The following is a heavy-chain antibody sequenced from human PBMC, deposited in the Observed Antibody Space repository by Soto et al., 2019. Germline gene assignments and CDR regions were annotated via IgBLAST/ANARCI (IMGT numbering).Heavy chain of an antibody. CDR3: ARPEIPTRSDDYDYPFDL. D-gene: IGHD3-16*01. CDR1: GYSFPSYW. CDR2: IYPGDSDT. J-gene: IGHJ5*02. V-gene: IGHV5-51*01. Sequence: PGESLKISCKGSGYSFPSYWIGWVRQMPGKGLEWMGFIYPGDSDTRYSPSFQGQVTISADKSTSTASLTWNSLESSDTAIYYCARPEIPTRSDDYDYPFDLWGQGTLVTVSS.